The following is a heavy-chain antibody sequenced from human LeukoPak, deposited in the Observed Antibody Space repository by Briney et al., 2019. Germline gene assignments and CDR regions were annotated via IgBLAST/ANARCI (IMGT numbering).Heavy chain of an antibody. D-gene: IGHD3-10*01. Sequence: PGGSLRLSCAASGFTFSYYGMHWVRQAPGKGLEWVAVISHDGSGKYYADSVKGRFTISRDNSKNTLYLQMNSLRAEDTAMYYCARDDRDRGDPYYYYGMDVWGQGTTVTVSS. V-gene: IGHV3-30*03. CDR2: ISHDGSGK. J-gene: IGHJ6*02. CDR3: ARDDRDRGDPYYYYGMDV. CDR1: GFTFSYYG.